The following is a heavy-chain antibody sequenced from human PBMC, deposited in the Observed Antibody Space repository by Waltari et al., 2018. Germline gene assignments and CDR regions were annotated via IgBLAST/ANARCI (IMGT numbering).Heavy chain of an antibody. V-gene: IGHV2-5*02. Sequence: QITLKESGPTLVKPTQTLTLTCTFSGFSLSTSGVGVGWIRQAPGKALECLSLIYWDDDKRYSPSLKSRLTVTKDTSKNQVVLIMTNVDPVDTATYYCAYRRPAKDGNNPYYFDSWGQGTLVTVSS. CDR1: GFSLSTSGVG. CDR2: IYWDDDK. J-gene: IGHJ4*02. CDR3: AYRRPAKDGNNPYYFDS.